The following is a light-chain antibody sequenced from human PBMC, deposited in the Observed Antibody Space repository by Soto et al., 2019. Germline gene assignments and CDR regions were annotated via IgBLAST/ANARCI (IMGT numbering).Light chain of an antibody. Sequence: DIQMTQSPSTLSASVGDRVTITCRASQSINSWLAWYQQKLGKAPKLLIYKASSLKSGVPSRFSGSGSGTVFTLTISSLQPDDFATNYCQQYNIFSLLTFGQGTKVEIK. CDR3: QQYNIFSLLT. CDR1: QSINSW. J-gene: IGKJ1*01. CDR2: KAS. V-gene: IGKV1-5*03.